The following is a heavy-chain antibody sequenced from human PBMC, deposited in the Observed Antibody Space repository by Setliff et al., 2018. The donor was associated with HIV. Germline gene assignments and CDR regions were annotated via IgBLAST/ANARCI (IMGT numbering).Heavy chain of an antibody. V-gene: IGHV3-23*01. CDR1: GFTFSNAW. CDR3: ARDSPPMELGYADY. CDR2: ITGSGDAS. J-gene: IGHJ4*02. D-gene: IGHD1-26*01. Sequence: QAGGSLRLSCAASGFTFSNAWMTWVRQAPGKGLEWVSAITGSGDASSYADSVKGRFTISRDNSKNTLYLQINSLRTEDTAVYYCARDSPPMELGYADYWGQGTLVTVSS.